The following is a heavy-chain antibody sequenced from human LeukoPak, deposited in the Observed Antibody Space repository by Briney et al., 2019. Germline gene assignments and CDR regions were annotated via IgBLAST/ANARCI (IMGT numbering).Heavy chain of an antibody. D-gene: IGHD6-19*01. CDR1: GGSISSGGYS. CDR2: IYHSGST. Sequence: SETLSLTCAVSGGSISSGGYSWSWIRQPAGKGLEWIGYIYHSGSTYYNPSLKSRVTISVDRSKNQFSLKLSSVTAADRAVYYCARALYSSGWYGMDVWGQGTTVTVSS. V-gene: IGHV4-30-2*01. CDR3: ARALYSSGWYGMDV. J-gene: IGHJ6*02.